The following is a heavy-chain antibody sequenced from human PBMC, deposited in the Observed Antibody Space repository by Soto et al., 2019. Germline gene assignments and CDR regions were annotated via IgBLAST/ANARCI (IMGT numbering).Heavy chain of an antibody. CDR3: VRDSRLDAAMVH. V-gene: IGHV3-66*01. CDR1: GFTVSSNF. CDR2: IYRGGTT. J-gene: IGHJ4*02. Sequence: EVQLVESGAGLVQPGGSLRLCCAASGFTVSSNFMSWVRQAPGKGLEWVSVIYRGGTTYYADSVNGRFTISRDNSKNTLYLQMNSLRAEDTAVYYCVRDSRLDAAMVHWGQGTLVTVSS. D-gene: IGHD5-18*01.